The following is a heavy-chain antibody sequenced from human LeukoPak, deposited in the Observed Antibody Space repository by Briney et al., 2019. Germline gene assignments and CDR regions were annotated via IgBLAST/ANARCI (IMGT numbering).Heavy chain of an antibody. CDR2: INPNSGGT. J-gene: IGHJ3*02. CDR1: GYTFTGYY. V-gene: IGHV1-2*02. Sequence: ASVKVSCKASGYTFTGYYMHWVRQAPGQGLEWMGWINPNSGGTNYAQKFQGRVTMTRDTSISTAYMELSRLRSEDTAVYYCARMSLGSSGYHDAFDIWGQGTMVTVSS. CDR3: ARMSLGSSGYHDAFDI. D-gene: IGHD3-22*01.